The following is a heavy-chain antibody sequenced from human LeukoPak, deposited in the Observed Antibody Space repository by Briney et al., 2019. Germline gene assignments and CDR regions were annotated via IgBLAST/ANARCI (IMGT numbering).Heavy chain of an antibody. V-gene: IGHV1-69*04. CDR2: IIPILGIA. J-gene: IGHJ4*02. CDR3: ARDPYYYDSSGYTYFDY. D-gene: IGHD3-22*01. Sequence: SVKVSCKASGGTFSSYAISWVRQAPGQGLEWMGRIIPILGIANYAQKFQGRVTITADKSTSTAYMELSSLRSEDTAVYYCARDPYYYDSSGYTYFDYWGQGTLVTVSS. CDR1: GGTFSSYA.